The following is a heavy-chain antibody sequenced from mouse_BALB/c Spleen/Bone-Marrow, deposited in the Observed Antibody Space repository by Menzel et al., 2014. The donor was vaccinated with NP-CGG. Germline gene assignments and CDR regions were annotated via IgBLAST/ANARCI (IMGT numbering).Heavy chain of an antibody. Sequence: GSELVRPGASVKLSCKASGYTFTSYWMHWVKQRHGQDLEWIGNIYPGSGSTNYDEKFKSKGTLTVDTSSSASIVHLSMTTEEAAAVYCGRRGDGNSWWFDVWGAGTPVTVSS. CDR2: IYPGSGST. CDR3: RRGDGNSWWFDV. D-gene: IGHD2-1*01. J-gene: IGHJ1*01. CDR1: GYTFTSYW. V-gene: IGHV1S22*01.